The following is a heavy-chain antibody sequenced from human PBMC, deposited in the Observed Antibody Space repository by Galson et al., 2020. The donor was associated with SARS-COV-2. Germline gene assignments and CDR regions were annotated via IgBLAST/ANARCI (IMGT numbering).Heavy chain of an antibody. D-gene: IGHD2-2*02. V-gene: IGHV1-69*13. J-gene: IGHJ6*02. CDR2: IIPIFGTA. Sequence: SVKVSCKASGGTFSSYAISWVRQAPGQGLEWMGGIIPIFGTANYAQKFQGRVTITADESTSTAYMELSSLRSEDTAVYYCARDCSSTSCYRGMDVWGQGTTVTVSS. CDR3: ARDCSSTSCYRGMDV. CDR1: GGTFSSYA.